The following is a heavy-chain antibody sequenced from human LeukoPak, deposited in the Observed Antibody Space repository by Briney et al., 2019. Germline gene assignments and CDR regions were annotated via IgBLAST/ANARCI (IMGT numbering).Heavy chain of an antibody. CDR3: ARDRDYDILTGYYNALAY. Sequence: SGTLSLTCAVSGGSISSSNWSSWVRQPPGKGLEWIGEIYHSGSTNYNPSLKSRVTLSVDKTKNQFSLKLSSVTAADTAVYYCARDRDYDILTGYYNALAYWGQGTLVTVSS. CDR2: IYHSGST. V-gene: IGHV4-4*02. J-gene: IGHJ4*02. D-gene: IGHD3-9*01. CDR1: GGSISSSNW.